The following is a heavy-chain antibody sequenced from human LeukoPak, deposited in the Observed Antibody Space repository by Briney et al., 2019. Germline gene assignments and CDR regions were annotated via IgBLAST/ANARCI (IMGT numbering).Heavy chain of an antibody. D-gene: IGHD5-18*01. CDR1: GFTFSSYA. CDR2: ISGSGGST. V-gene: IGHV3-23*01. Sequence: PGGSLRLSCAASGFTFSSYAMSWVRQAPGKGLEWVSAISGSGGSTYYADSVKGRSTISRDDSKNTLYLQMTSSRDNSKNTLYLQMNSLRAEDTAVYYCAKDSAGYSYGFDSWGQGTLVTVSS. CDR3: QMNSLRAEDTAVYYCAKDSAGYSYGFDS. J-gene: IGHJ4*02.